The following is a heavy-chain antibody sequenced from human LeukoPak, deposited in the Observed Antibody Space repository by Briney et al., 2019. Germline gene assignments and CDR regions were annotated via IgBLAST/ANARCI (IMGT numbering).Heavy chain of an antibody. CDR3: ARADSSGNWFDP. CDR1: GDSVSGIYW. V-gene: IGHV4-4*02. CDR2: IYHSGST. Sequence: SETLSLTCTVSGDSVSGIYWWIWVRRSPGKGLEWIGEIYHSGSTYYNPSLKSRVTISVDRSKNQFSLKLSSVTAADTAVYYCARADSSGNWFDPWGQGTLVTVSS. D-gene: IGHD3-22*01. J-gene: IGHJ5*02.